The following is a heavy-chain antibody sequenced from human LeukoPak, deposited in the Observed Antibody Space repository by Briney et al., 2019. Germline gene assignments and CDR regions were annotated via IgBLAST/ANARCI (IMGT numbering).Heavy chain of an antibody. CDR1: GGSISSGGYY. V-gene: IGHV4-31*03. D-gene: IGHD3-9*01. CDR3: ARDRSPLVDWLFTGAFDI. J-gene: IGHJ3*02. Sequence: SETLSLTCTVSGGSISSGGYYWSWIRQHPGKGLEWIGYIYYSGSTYYNPSLKSRVTISVDTSKNQFSLKLSSVTAADTAVYYCARDRSPLVDWLFTGAFDIWGQGTMVTVSS. CDR2: IYYSGST.